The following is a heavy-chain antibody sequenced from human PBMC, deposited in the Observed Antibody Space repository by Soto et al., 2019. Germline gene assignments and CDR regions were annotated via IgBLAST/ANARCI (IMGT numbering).Heavy chain of an antibody. V-gene: IGHV4-39*01. Sequence: PSETLSLTCNVSGGSVSSSSFYWAWIRQPPGKGLEWIGSLYYSGNTYYNPSLKSRLIISVDMSKNQFSLKLSSVTAADTAVYYCASSPSFIEFNRNYYYGMDVWGQGTTVTVSS. J-gene: IGHJ6*02. CDR2: LYYSGNT. CDR3: ASSPSFIEFNRNYYYGMDV. CDR1: GGSVSSSSFY. D-gene: IGHD3-3*02.